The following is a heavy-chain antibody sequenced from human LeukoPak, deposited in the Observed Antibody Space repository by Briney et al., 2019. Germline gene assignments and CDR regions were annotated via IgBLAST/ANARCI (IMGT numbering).Heavy chain of an antibody. CDR2: IYYSGST. Sequence: SQTLSLTCTVSGGSISSGGYSWSWIRQHPGKGLEWIGYIYYSGSTNYNPSLKSRVTISVDTSKNQFSLKLSSVTAADTAVYYCASLVLSSSYPRKGPVYGMDVWGQGTTVTVSS. CDR3: ASLVLSSSYPRKGPVYGMDV. D-gene: IGHD6-13*01. J-gene: IGHJ6*02. V-gene: IGHV4-31*03. CDR1: GGSISSGGYS.